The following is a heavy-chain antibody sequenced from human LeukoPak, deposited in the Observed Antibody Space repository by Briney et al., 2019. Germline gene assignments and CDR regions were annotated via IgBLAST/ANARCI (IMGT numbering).Heavy chain of an antibody. Sequence: GGSLRLSCAASGFTFSSYEMNWVRQAPGKGLEWASYMSSSGTTTFYADPVKGRFTISRDNAKSSLYLQMNSLSAEDTAIYYCARSPSGSGNLWFDPWGQGTLVTVSS. D-gene: IGHD3-10*01. CDR2: MSSSGTTT. CDR3: ARSPSGSGNLWFDP. V-gene: IGHV3-48*03. CDR1: GFTFSSYE. J-gene: IGHJ5*02.